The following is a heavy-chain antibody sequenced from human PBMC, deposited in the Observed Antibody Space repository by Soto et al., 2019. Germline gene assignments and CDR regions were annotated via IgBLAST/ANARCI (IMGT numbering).Heavy chain of an antibody. Sequence: GGSLRLSCAASGFTVSSNYMSWVRQAPGKGLEWVSVLFSGGSTYYADSVKGRFIISRDNSKNTVYLQMNSLRAEDTAVYYCAGGGFYYYYMDVWGKGTTVTVSS. CDR2: LFSGGST. J-gene: IGHJ6*03. CDR1: GFTVSSNY. CDR3: AGGGFYYYYMDV. V-gene: IGHV3-66*01. D-gene: IGHD3-16*01.